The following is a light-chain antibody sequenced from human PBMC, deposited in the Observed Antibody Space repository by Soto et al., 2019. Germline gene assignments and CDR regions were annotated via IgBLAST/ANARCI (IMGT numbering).Light chain of an antibody. CDR3: AAWDDSLNGWV. V-gene: IGLV1-44*01. J-gene: IGLJ3*02. CDR1: RSNIGTYT. CDR2: SNN. Sequence: QSVLTQPPSASETPGRRVTISCSGSRSNIGTYTVNWYQQLPGTAPKLLIYSNNQRPSGVPDRFSGSKSGTSASLAISGLQSEDEADYYCAAWDDSLNGWVFGGGTQLTVL.